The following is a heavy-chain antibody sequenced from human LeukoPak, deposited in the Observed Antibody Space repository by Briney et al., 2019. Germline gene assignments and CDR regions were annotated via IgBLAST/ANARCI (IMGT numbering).Heavy chain of an antibody. J-gene: IGHJ4*02. CDR2: INPSGGST. D-gene: IGHD6-19*01. CDR3: ARSWYSSGWYRSIFDY. CDR1: GYTFTSYG. Sequence: ASVEVSCKASGYTFTSYGISWVRQAPGQGLEWMGIINPSGGSTSYAQKFQGRVTMTRDMSTSTVYMELSSLRSEDTAVYYCARSWYSSGWYRSIFDYWGQGTLVTVSS. V-gene: IGHV1-46*01.